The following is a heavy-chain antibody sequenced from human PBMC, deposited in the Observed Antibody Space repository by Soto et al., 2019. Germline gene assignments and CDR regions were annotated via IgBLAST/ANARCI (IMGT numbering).Heavy chain of an antibody. D-gene: IGHD6-19*01. J-gene: IGHJ3*02. CDR2: IHHSGST. CDR1: GSSISSSNW. CDR3: ARVSIAVAALGAFDI. Sequence: PSETLSLTCAVSGSSISSSNWWSWVRQPPGKGLEWIGEIHHSGSTNYNPSLKSRVTISVDKSKNQFSLKLRSVTAADTAVYYCARVSIAVAALGAFDIWGQGTMVTVSS. V-gene: IGHV4-4*02.